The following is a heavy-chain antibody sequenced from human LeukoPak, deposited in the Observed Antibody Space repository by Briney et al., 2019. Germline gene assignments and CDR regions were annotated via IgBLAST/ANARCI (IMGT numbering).Heavy chain of an antibody. V-gene: IGHV3-9*03. D-gene: IGHD5-18*01. CDR3: AKDIDSYGYLGYFDY. Sequence: GRSLRLSCSASGFTFDDYAMHWVRPAPGKGLEWVSGISWNSGSIAYADPVKGRFIISRDNAKHSLYLQMNSLRAEDMALYYCAKDIDSYGYLGYFDYWGQGTLVTVSS. J-gene: IGHJ4*02. CDR1: GFTFDDYA. CDR2: ISWNSGSI.